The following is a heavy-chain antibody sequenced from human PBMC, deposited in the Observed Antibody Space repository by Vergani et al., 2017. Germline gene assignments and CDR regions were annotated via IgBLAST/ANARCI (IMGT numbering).Heavy chain of an antibody. CDR3: ARSAEGLGDCSGGSCPISP. V-gene: IGHV4-59*01. CDR2: IYYSGST. J-gene: IGHJ5*02. Sequence: QVQLQESGPGLVKPSETLSLTCTVPGGPISSYYWSWIRQPPGKGLEWIGYIYYSGSTNYNPSLKSRVTISVDTSKNQFSLKLSSVTAADTAVYYCARSAEGLGDCSGGSCPISPWGQGTLVTVSS. CDR1: GGPISSYY. D-gene: IGHD2-15*01.